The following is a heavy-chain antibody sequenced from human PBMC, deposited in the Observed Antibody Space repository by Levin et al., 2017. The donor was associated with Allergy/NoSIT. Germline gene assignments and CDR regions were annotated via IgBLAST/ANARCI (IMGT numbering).Heavy chain of an antibody. V-gene: IGHV1-18*01. J-gene: IGHJ5*02. CDR3: ARAVRDDSSGYWGGLVENWFDP. CDR1: GYSFTSYG. D-gene: IGHD3-22*01. CDR2: ISAYNGNT. Sequence: GESLKISCQSSGYSFTSYGITWVRQAPGQGLEWMGWISAYNGNTKYAQKVQGRVTMTTDTSTSTGYMELRSLTSDDTAVYYCARAVRDDSSGYWGGLVENWFDPWGQGTLVTVSS.